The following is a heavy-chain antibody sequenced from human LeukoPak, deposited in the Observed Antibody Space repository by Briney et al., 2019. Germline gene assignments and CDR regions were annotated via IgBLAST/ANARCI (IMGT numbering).Heavy chain of an antibody. CDR2: IHYSGST. J-gene: IGHJ4*02. CDR1: GGSISDSRYY. V-gene: IGHV4-39*01. Sequence: WETLSLTCTVPGGSISDSRYYWGWIRQPPGMGLEWIGNIHYSGSTNYNPSVKRRVTISIDTSKNQFSLELSSLTAADTAVYYCARRDYIITYFFDNWGQGTLVTVPS. D-gene: IGHD4-17*01. CDR3: ARRDYIITYFFDN.